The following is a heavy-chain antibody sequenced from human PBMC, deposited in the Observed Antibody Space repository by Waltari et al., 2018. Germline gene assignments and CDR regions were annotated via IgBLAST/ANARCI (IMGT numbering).Heavy chain of an antibody. CDR2: INSDGGST. J-gene: IGHJ4*02. V-gene: IGHV3-74*01. CDR1: VFTFSRYW. CDR3: ASWKFCTGGNCYGWGY. D-gene: IGHD2-15*01. Sequence: EVPLVESGGGLVQPGGSLRPSCAASVFTFSRYWMHWVRQVPGKGLVWVSRINSDGGSTGYADSVKGRFTISRDNAKSTLYLQMSSLRADDSAVYYCASWKFCTGGNCYGWGYWGQGTLVTVSS.